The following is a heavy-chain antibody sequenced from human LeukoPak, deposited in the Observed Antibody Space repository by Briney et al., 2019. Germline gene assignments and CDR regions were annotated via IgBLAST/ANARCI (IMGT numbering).Heavy chain of an antibody. D-gene: IGHD5-12*01. Sequence: GASVKVSCKASGYTFTGYYMHWVRQARGQGLEWMGWINPNSGGTNYAQKFQGRVTMTRDTSISTAYMELSRLRSDDTAVYYCARESDIVATISPSDFDYWGQGTLVTVSS. J-gene: IGHJ4*02. V-gene: IGHV1-2*02. CDR1: GYTFTGYY. CDR3: ARESDIVATISPSDFDY. CDR2: INPNSGGT.